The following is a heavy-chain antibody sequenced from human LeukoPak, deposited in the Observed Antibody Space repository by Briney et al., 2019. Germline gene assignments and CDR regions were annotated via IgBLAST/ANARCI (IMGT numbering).Heavy chain of an antibody. CDR2: IRQDGSDN. CDR1: GFAFSHYW. CDR3: ARVGSTSWYLDY. J-gene: IGHJ4*02. D-gene: IGHD2-2*01. Sequence: PGGSLRLSCAASGFAFSHYWMSWVRQAPGKGLEWLANIRQDGSDNYYADSVKGRFTFSRDNARNSLYLQMNSLRADDTAVYYCARVGSTSWYLDYWGQGTLVTVSS. V-gene: IGHV3-7*01.